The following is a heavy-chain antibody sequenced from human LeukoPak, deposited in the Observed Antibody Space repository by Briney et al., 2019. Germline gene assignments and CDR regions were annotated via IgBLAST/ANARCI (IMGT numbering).Heavy chain of an antibody. CDR2: ISYDGSNK. CDR3: AREPSTVTKTLFLRY. CDR1: GFTFSSYT. J-gene: IGHJ4*02. Sequence: GGSLRLSCAASGFTFSSYTMHWVRQAPGKGLEWVAVISYDGSNKYYADSVKGRFTISRDNSKNTLHLQMNSLRPEDTAVYYCAREPSTVTKTLFLRYWGQGTLVTVSS. V-gene: IGHV3-30*04. D-gene: IGHD4-11*01.